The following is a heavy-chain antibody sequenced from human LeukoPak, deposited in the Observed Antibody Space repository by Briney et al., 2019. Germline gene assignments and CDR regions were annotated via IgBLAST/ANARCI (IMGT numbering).Heavy chain of an antibody. D-gene: IGHD3-22*01. Sequence: GGSLRLSCAASGFTFSSYSMNWVRQAPGKGLEWVSYISSSSSTIYYADSVKGRFTISRDNAKNSLYLQMNSLRDEDTAVYYCATCFTYYYDSSGSGDAFDIWGQGTMVTVSS. J-gene: IGHJ3*02. CDR2: ISSSSSTI. CDR1: GFTFSSYS. CDR3: ATCFTYYYDSSGSGDAFDI. V-gene: IGHV3-48*02.